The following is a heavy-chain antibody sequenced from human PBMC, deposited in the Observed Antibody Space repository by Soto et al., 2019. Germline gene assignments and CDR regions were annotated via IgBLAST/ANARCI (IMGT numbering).Heavy chain of an antibody. D-gene: IGHD3-3*01. Sequence: ASVKVSCKASGYTFTSYGISWVRQAPGQGLEWMGWISAYNGNTNYAQKLQGRVTMTTDTSTSTAYMELRSLRSDDTAVYYCASSGVLRFLEWLPTPDYYYYGMDVWGQGTTVNVSS. CDR3: ASSGVLRFLEWLPTPDYYYYGMDV. CDR1: GYTFTSYG. J-gene: IGHJ6*02. V-gene: IGHV1-18*01. CDR2: ISAYNGNT.